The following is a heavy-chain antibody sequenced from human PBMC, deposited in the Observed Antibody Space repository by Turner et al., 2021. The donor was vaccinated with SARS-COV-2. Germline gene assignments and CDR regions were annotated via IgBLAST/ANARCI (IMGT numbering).Heavy chain of an antibody. V-gene: IGHV3-7*01. CDR3: ARDGLHYYDISAYPNLASDY. J-gene: IGHJ4*02. CDR2: IQQYGSEK. D-gene: IGHD3-22*01. Sequence: EVQLVESGGGLVQPGGSMRLSCAASGFTFSSYWMSWVRQAPGKGLEWVANIQQYGSEKYYVDSVKGRFTISRDNAKNSLYLQMNSLRAEDTAVYYCARDGLHYYDISAYPNLASDYWGQGTLVTVSS. CDR1: GFTFSSYW.